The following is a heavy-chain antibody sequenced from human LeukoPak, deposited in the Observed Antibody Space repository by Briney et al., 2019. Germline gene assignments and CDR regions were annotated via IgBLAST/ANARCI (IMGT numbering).Heavy chain of an antibody. Sequence: GGSLRLSCAACGFTFSSYNMNWVRQAPGKGLEWVSSISSSSSYIYYADSVKGRFTISRDNSINSLYLQMNSLRTEDTALYYCAKDPFGGTSMAGFDYWGQGTLVTLSS. J-gene: IGHJ4*02. CDR3: AKDPFGGTSMAGFDY. V-gene: IGHV3-21*04. CDR1: GFTFSSYN. D-gene: IGHD3-16*01. CDR2: ISSSSSYI.